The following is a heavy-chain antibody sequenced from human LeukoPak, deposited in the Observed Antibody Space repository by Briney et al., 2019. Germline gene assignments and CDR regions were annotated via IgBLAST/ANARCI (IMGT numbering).Heavy chain of an antibody. CDR1: GGSVSTSTYY. CDR2: IHDSGST. V-gene: IGHV4-61*01. CDR3: TRCARYCGGDCYPDGFDI. Sequence: TLSLTCTVSGGSVSTSTYYWSWIRQPPGKGLEWIGYIHDSGSTSYNPSLKSPVTILVDTSKNQFSLKLSSVTAADAAVYYCTRCARYCGGDCYPDGFDIWGQGTMVTVSS. D-gene: IGHD2-21*02. J-gene: IGHJ3*02.